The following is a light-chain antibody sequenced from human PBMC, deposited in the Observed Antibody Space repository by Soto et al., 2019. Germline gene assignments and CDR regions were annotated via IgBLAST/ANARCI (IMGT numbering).Light chain of an antibody. Sequence: EIVMTQSPVTLSVSPGERATLSCRASQNISRSLAWYQQKPGQGPSLLIYGASNRATGIPDRFSGSGSGTDFTLTISRLEPEDFAVYYCQRHTSSPWTFGQGTKVDIK. V-gene: IGKV3-20*01. CDR3: QRHTSSPWT. J-gene: IGKJ1*01. CDR2: GAS. CDR1: QNISRS.